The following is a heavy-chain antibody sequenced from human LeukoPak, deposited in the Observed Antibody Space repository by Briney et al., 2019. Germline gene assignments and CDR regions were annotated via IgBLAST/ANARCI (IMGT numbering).Heavy chain of an antibody. J-gene: IGHJ4*02. Sequence: SSETLSLTCTVSDYSIRSGFYWGWIRQPPGKGLEWIGTIYHSGDTYYNPSLKSRVTISVDTSKNQFSLKLSSVTAADTAVYYCAREIGATIPKFDYWGQGTLVTVSS. CDR3: AREIGATIPKFDY. V-gene: IGHV4-38-2*02. CDR2: IYHSGDT. D-gene: IGHD5-12*01. CDR1: DYSIRSGFY.